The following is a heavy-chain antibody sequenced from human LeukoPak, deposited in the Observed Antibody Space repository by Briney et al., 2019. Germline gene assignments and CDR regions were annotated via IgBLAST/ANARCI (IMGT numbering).Heavy chain of an antibody. V-gene: IGHV3-30*02. J-gene: IGHJ4*02. CDR1: GFTFSSYG. CDR2: IRYDGSNK. CDR3: ARGSYSSSWKTFDY. D-gene: IGHD6-13*01. Sequence: GGSLRLSCAASGFTFSSYGMHWVRQAPGKGLEWVTFIRYDGSNKYYADSVKGRFTISRDNSKNTLYLQMNSLRADDTAMYYCARGSYSSSWKTFDYWGQGTLVNDSA.